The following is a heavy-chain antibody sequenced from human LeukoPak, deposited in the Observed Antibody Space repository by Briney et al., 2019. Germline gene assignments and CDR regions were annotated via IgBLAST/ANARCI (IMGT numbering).Heavy chain of an antibody. V-gene: IGHV3-23*01. CDR2: INTSGGTT. CDR1: GFTFSGSA. D-gene: IGHD5-24*01. CDR3: AKGDGYNYDNWFDP. Sequence: HSGGSLRLSCAASGFTFSGSALSWVRQAPRKGLEWVSSINTSGGTTYYADSVKGRFTVSRDNSENTVYLQMNSLRAEDTAVYYCAKGDGYNYDNWFDPWGQGTLVSVSS. J-gene: IGHJ5*02.